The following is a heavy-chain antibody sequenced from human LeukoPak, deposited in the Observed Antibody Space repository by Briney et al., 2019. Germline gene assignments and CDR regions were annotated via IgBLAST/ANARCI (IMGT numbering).Heavy chain of an antibody. Sequence: PGGSLRLSCAASGFTSSSYVMSWVRQAPGKGLEWVSTISGSGLSTYYADSVKGRFTISRDNSRNTLYLQMNSLRAEDTAVYYCARSYNTGWYPEGLWGQGTLVTVSS. CDR1: GFTSSSYV. J-gene: IGHJ4*02. CDR2: ISGSGLST. CDR3: ARSYNTGWYPEGL. V-gene: IGHV3-23*01. D-gene: IGHD6-19*01.